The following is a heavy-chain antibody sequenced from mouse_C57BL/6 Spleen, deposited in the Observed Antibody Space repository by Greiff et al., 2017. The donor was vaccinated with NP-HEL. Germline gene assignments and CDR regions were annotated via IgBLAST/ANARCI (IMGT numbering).Heavy chain of an antibody. CDR1: GFSLTSYG. D-gene: IGHD1-1*01. Sequence: QVQLQQSGPGLVQPSQSLSITCTVSGFSLTSYGVHWVRQSPGKGLEWLGVIWSGGSTDYNAAFISRLSISKDNSKSQVVFKMNSLQADDTAIYYCARRGDGSSSAWFAYWGQGTLVTVSA. J-gene: IGHJ3*01. V-gene: IGHV2-2*01. CDR2: IWSGGST. CDR3: ARRGDGSSSAWFAY.